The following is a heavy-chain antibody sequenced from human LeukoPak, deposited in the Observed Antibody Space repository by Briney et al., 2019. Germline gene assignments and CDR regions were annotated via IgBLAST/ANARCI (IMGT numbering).Heavy chain of an antibody. CDR1: GYTFTSYY. V-gene: IGHV1-46*01. J-gene: IGHJ4*02. CDR2: ILPRDGST. Sequence: ASVKVSCKASGYTFTSYYMHWVRQAPGQGLEWMGLILPRDGSTTYAQKFQGRVTMTTDTSTNTVYMELNSLRSEDTAVYYCATAVFGYYDSSGKSGGDYWGQGTLVTVSS. CDR3: ATAVFGYYDSSGKSGGDY. D-gene: IGHD3-22*01.